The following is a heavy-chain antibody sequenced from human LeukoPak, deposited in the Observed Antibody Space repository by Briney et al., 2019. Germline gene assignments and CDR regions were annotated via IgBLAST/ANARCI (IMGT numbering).Heavy chain of an antibody. CDR3: ARLGYCGGDCSHDAFDI. Sequence: GESLKISCKGSGYSFTSYWIGWVRQMPGKGLEWMGIIYPGDSDTRYSPSFQGQVTISADKSISTAYLQWSSLKASDTAMYCCARLGYCGGDCSHDAFDIWGQGTMVTVSS. CDR1: GYSFTSYW. D-gene: IGHD2-21*01. V-gene: IGHV5-51*01. CDR2: IYPGDSDT. J-gene: IGHJ3*02.